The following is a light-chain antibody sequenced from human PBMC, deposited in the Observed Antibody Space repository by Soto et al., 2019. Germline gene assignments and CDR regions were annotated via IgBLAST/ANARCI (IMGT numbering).Light chain of an antibody. CDR1: QSISSW. Sequence: DIQMTQSPSTLSASVGDRVTITCRASQSISSWLAWYQQKPGKAPKLLIYDAYSLESGVPSRFSGSGSGTEFTLTISSLQPDDFATYYCQQYTSYSWTFGQGTKVEIK. V-gene: IGKV1-5*01. CDR3: QQYTSYSWT. J-gene: IGKJ1*01. CDR2: DAY.